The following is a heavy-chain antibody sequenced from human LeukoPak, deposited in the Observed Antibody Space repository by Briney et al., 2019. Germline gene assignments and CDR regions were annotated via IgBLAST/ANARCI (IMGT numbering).Heavy chain of an antibody. V-gene: IGHV4-59*01. CDR2: IYYSGCT. D-gene: IGHD3-22*01. CDR3: ARYYYDSSGYYFDY. J-gene: IGHJ4*02. Sequence: SETPSLTCTVSGGSISSYYWSWIRQPPGKGLEWIGYIYYSGCTNYNPSLKSRVTISVDTSKNQFSLKLSSVTAADTAVYYCARYYYDSSGYYFDYWGQGTLVTVSS. CDR1: GGSISSYY.